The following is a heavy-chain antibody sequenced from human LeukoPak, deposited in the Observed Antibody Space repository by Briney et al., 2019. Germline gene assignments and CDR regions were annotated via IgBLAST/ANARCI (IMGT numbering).Heavy chain of an antibody. CDR3: ARLPGYSSSWYDWYFDL. CDR2: ISSSASTI. Sequence: GGSLRLSCAASGFTFSSYEMNWVRQAPGKGLEWVSYISSSASTIYSADSVKGRFTISRDNAKNSLYLQMNSLRDEDTAVYYCARLPGYSSSWYDWYFDLWGRGTLVTVSS. J-gene: IGHJ2*01. V-gene: IGHV3-48*03. CDR1: GFTFSSYE. D-gene: IGHD6-13*01.